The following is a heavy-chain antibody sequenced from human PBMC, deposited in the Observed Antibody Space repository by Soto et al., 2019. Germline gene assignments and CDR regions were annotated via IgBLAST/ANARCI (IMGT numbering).Heavy chain of an antibody. V-gene: IGHV4-34*01. Sequence: SETLSLTCAVYGGSFSGYYWSWIRQPPGKGLEWIGEINHSGSTNYNPPLKSRVTISVDTSKNQFSLKLSSVTAADTAVYYCARGVAVAGRGSYFDYWGQGTLVTVSS. J-gene: IGHJ4*02. D-gene: IGHD6-19*01. CDR2: INHSGST. CDR3: ARGVAVAGRGSYFDY. CDR1: GGSFSGYY.